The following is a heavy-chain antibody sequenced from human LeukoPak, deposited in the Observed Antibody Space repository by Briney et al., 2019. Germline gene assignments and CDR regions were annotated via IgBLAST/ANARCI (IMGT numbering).Heavy chain of an antibody. CDR2: MNPNSGST. D-gene: IGHD6-19*01. J-gene: IGHJ4*02. CDR3: ARNPPGVAGFDY. CDR1: GYTFTSYD. V-gene: IGHV1-8*01. Sequence: GASVKVSCKASGYTFTSYDINWVRQATGQGLEWMGWMNPNSGSTGYAQKFQGRVTMTRNTSISTAYMELSSLRSEDTAVYYCARNPPGVAGFDYWGQGTLVTVSS.